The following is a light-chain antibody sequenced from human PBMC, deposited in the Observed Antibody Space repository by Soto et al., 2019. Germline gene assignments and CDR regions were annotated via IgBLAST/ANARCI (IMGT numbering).Light chain of an antibody. CDR1: SSNIGAGYD. CDR3: QSYDSSLIGYV. V-gene: IGLV1-40*01. CDR2: GNS. Sequence: QSVLTQPPSVSGAPGQRVTISCTGSSSNIGAGYDVHWYQQLPGTAPKLLIYGNSNRPSGVPDRFSGSKSGTSHSLAITGLLAEYEADYYCQSYDSSLIGYVFGTGTKLTVL. J-gene: IGLJ1*01.